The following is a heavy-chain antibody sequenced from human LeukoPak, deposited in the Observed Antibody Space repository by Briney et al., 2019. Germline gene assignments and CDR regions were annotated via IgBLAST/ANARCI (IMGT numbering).Heavy chain of an antibody. CDR1: GFTFSSYG. CDR3: AKDLMVRGVTPDY. Sequence: AGSLRLSCAASGFTFSSYGMHWVRQAPGKGLEWVAVISYDGSNKYYADSVKGRFTISRDNSKNTLYLQMNSLRAEDTAVYYCAKDLMVRGVTPDYCGQGTLVTVSS. D-gene: IGHD3-10*01. V-gene: IGHV3-30*18. J-gene: IGHJ4*02. CDR2: ISYDGSNK.